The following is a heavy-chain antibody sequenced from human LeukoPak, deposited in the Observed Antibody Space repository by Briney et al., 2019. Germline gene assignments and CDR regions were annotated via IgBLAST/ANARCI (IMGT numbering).Heavy chain of an antibody. D-gene: IGHD3-22*01. CDR3: ARLEYYDTTNAFDI. CDR2: IIPIFGTA. V-gene: IGHV1-69*05. CDR1: GGTCSSYA. Sequence: SVKIFCKASGGTCSSYAISGGRQDTGQGLQWMGGIIPIFGTANYAQKFQGRVTITTDESTSTAYMELSSLRSEDTAVYYCARLEYYDTTNAFDIWGQGTMVTVSS. J-gene: IGHJ3*02.